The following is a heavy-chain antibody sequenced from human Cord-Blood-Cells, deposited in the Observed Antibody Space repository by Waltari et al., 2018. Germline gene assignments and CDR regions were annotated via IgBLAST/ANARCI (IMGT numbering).Heavy chain of an antibody. D-gene: IGHD3-10*01. V-gene: IGHV1-2*02. J-gene: IGHJ3*02. CDR1: GYTFTGYY. CDR2: SNPNSGGT. CDR3: AFGGPMVRGALYAFDI. Sequence: QVQLVQSGAEVKKPGASVKVSCKASGYTFTGYYMHWVRQAPGQGLEWMVWSNPNSGGTNYAQKFQGRVTMTRDTSISTAYMELSRLRSDDTAVYYCAFGGPMVRGALYAFDIWGQGTMVTVSS.